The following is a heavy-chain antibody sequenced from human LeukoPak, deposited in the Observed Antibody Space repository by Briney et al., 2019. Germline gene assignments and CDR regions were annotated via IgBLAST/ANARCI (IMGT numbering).Heavy chain of an antibody. CDR2: IYPGDSDT. CDR3: ARQGCSSTSCYNWLDP. Sequence: GESLKISCKGSGYSFTSYWIGWVRQMPGKGLEWMGIIYPGDSDTRYSPSFQGQVTISADKSISTAYLQWSSLKASDTAMYYCARQGCSSTSCYNWLDPWGQGTLVTVSS. V-gene: IGHV5-51*01. D-gene: IGHD2-2*01. J-gene: IGHJ5*02. CDR1: GYSFTSYW.